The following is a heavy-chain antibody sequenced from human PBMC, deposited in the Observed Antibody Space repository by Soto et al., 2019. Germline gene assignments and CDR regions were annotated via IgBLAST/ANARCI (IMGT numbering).Heavy chain of an antibody. V-gene: IGHV1-69*01. CDR1: GDSFSNYA. CDR3: ARAVRTGFYGIDV. J-gene: IGHJ6*02. CDR2: LIPVFGTS. Sequence: QVQLVQSGAEVQKPGSSVKVSCRASGDSFSNYAVNWLRQAPGRGLEWMGGLIPVFGTSNYAEKFQGRLTITADESTSTAYMELSSLTSEDTAVYYCARAVRTGFYGIDVWGQETTVSVSS.